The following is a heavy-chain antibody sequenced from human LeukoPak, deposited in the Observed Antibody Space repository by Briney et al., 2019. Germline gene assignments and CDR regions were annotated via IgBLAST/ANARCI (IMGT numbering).Heavy chain of an antibody. Sequence: GGSLRLSCEASGFSFDDYGMSWVRQSTGKGLEGVSAITNWNGGSTGYADSVRGRFPISRDNATNSLYLQMNSLRAEDTALYYCARCSRSSTDCYSAFDIWGQGIMVTVSS. CDR2: ITNWNGGST. CDR1: GFSFDDYG. V-gene: IGHV3-20*04. D-gene: IGHD2-2*02. CDR3: ARCSRSSTDCYSAFDI. J-gene: IGHJ3*02.